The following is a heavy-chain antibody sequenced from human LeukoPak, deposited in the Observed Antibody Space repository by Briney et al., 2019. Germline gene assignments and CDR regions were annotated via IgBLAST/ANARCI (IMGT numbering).Heavy chain of an antibody. D-gene: IGHD3-10*01. Sequence: PSETLSLTCTVSGGSISSGDYYWSWIRQPPGKGLEWIGYIYYSGSTYYNPSLKSRVTISVDTSKNQFSLKLSSVTAADTAVYCCAREDTMVRGVIHAFDIWGQGTMVTVSS. CDR1: GGSISSGDYY. CDR2: IYYSGST. CDR3: AREDTMVRGVIHAFDI. J-gene: IGHJ3*02. V-gene: IGHV4-30-4*01.